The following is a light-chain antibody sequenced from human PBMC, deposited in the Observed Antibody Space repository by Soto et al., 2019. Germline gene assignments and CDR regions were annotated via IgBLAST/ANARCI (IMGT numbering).Light chain of an antibody. J-gene: IGKJ1*01. V-gene: IGKV1-12*01. CDR2: AAS. CDR1: QGVNTW. CDR3: QQADSFPRT. Sequence: DIQMTQSPSSVSASVGDRVTITCRASQGVNTWLAWYQQKPGKAPKLLIYAASSLESGVSSRFSGSGSGTDYTLTISSLQPEDFATYYCQQADSFPRTFGQGTKVEIK.